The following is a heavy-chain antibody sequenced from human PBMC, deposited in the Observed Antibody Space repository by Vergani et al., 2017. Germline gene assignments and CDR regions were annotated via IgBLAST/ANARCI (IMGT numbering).Heavy chain of an antibody. D-gene: IGHD3-22*01. V-gene: IGHV4-61*02. CDR2: IYTSGST. J-gene: IGHJ4*02. CDR1: GGSISSGSYY. CDR3: ARGRDGYYDSSGYYPPFFDY. Sequence: QVQLQESGPGLVKPSQTLSLTCTVSGGSISSGSYYWSWIRQPAGKGLEWIGRIYTSGSTNYNPSLKSRVTISVDTSKNQFSLKLSSVTAADTAVYYCARGRDGYYDSSGYYPPFFDYWGQGTLVTVSS.